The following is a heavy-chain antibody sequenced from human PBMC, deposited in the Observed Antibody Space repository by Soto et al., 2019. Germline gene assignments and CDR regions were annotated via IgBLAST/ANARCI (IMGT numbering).Heavy chain of an antibody. J-gene: IGHJ4*02. CDR1: GGTFSSYA. V-gene: IGHV1-69*13. Sequence: GASVKVSCKASGGTFSSYAISWVRQAPGQGLEWMGGIIPIFGTANYAQKFQGRVTITADESTSTAYMELSSLRSEDTAVYYCARGVYSSGWYDYSDYWGQGTLVTVSS. D-gene: IGHD6-19*01. CDR3: ARGVYSSGWYDYSDY. CDR2: IIPIFGTA.